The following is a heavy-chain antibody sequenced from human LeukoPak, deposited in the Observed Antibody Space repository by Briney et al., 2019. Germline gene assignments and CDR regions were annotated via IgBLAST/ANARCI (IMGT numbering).Heavy chain of an antibody. D-gene: IGHD2-2*01. Sequence: GGTLRLSCAASGFTFSSYGMSWVRQAPGKGLEWVSAISGSGGSTYYADSVKGRFTISRDNSKNTPYLQMNSLRAEDTAVYYCAKESFSPDIVVVPAAQIDYWGQGTLVTVSS. CDR2: ISGSGGST. J-gene: IGHJ4*02. CDR3: AKESFSPDIVVVPAAQIDY. CDR1: GFTFSSYG. V-gene: IGHV3-23*01.